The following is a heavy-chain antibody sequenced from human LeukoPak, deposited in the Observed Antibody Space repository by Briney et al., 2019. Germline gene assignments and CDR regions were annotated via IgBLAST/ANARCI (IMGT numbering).Heavy chain of an antibody. D-gene: IGHD6-6*01. CDR1: GGSISSYY. V-gene: IGHV4-4*07. CDR3: ARLAARNYYYYMDV. Sequence: SETLSLTCTVSGGSISSYYWSWIRQPAGEGLEWIGHIYSTGSTNYNPSLKSRVTLSVDRSKNQFSLRLNSVTAADTAVYYCARLAARNYYYYMDVWGKGTTVTVSS. J-gene: IGHJ6*03. CDR2: IYSTGST.